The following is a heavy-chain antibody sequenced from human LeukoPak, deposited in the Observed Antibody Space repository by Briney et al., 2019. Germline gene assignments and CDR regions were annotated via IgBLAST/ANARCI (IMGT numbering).Heavy chain of an antibody. V-gene: IGHV3-30*02. J-gene: IGHJ3*01. CDR1: GFTFSSCG. CDR2: IRYDGSNK. Sequence: GGSLRLSCAASGFTFSSCGFHWVRQAPGKGLEWVAFIRYDGSNKYYADSVKGRFTISRDNSKNTLYLQMNSLRAEDTAVYYCARDDTHYGSSGSFYDAFDVWGQGTMVTVSS. CDR3: ARDDTHYGSSGSFYDAFDV. D-gene: IGHD3-22*01.